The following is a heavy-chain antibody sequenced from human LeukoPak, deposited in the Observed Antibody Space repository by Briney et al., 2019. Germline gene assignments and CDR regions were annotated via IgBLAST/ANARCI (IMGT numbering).Heavy chain of an antibody. CDR1: GFTFASYW. V-gene: IGHV3-7*01. J-gene: IGHJ5*02. CDR3: AISRAVDWFHP. Sequence: PGGSLRLSCAASGFTFASYWMTWVRQAPGQGLEWVAHIKHDGSEKYYVDSVKGRFTISRDNAKNSLYLQMSSLRAEDTAVYYCAISRAVDWFHPGGQGTLVTVSS. CDR2: IKHDGSEK.